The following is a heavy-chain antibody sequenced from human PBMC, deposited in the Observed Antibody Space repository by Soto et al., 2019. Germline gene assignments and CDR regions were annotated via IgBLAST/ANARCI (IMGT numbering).Heavy chain of an antibody. V-gene: IGHV1-69*18. CDR2: IIPLYGRT. J-gene: IGHJ4*02. D-gene: IGHD2-21*02. CDR3: AIEGGGWSSGDCDY. CDR1: GGTFSVHA. Sequence: QVQLVQSGAEVRSPGSSVIVSCKTSGGTFSVHAINWVRQAPGQGLEWMGMIIPLYGRTNYAHNLQGRVTITADESTRTSTLELSSLTSEDTAVYFCAIEGGGWSSGDCDYWGQGTQVTISS.